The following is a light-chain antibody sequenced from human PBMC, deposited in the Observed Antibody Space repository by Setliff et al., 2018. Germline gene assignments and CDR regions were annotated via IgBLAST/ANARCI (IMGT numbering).Light chain of an antibody. Sequence: DIVLTQSPGTLSSSPGERVTLSCRASQSVSSSYFAWYQQKPGQAPRLLIYGASSRATGIPDRFSGSGSGTDFTLAISRLEAEDFAVYYCQQYASSPPNFGGGPKVDIK. J-gene: IGKJ4*01. CDR1: QSVSSSY. CDR2: GAS. V-gene: IGKV3-20*01. CDR3: QQYASSPPN.